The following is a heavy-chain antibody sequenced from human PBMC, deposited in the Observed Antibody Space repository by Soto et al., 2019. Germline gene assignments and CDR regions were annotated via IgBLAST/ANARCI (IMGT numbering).Heavy chain of an antibody. D-gene: IGHD3-10*01. J-gene: IGHJ3*01. CDR3: PIRKSGDVDDS. CDR1: GDSITSPSSS. Sequence: TLSVTCIVSGDSITSPSSSWTWFRQPPRKSLEWIGYIYQNGNTYYNPSVKGRVTISVDRSKNQCSLSLQYVTAADTAVDFCPIRKSGDVDDSWGAGT. CDR2: IYQNGNT. V-gene: IGHV4-30-2*01.